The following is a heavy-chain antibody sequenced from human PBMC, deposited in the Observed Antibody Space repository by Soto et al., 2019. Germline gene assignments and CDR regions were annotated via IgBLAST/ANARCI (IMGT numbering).Heavy chain of an antibody. CDR3: ARSISSSSISGTTYFDY. Sequence: GGSLRLSCAASGFTFSSYWMSWVRQAPGKGLEWVANIKQDGSEKYYVDSVKGRFTISRDNAKNSLYLQMNSLRAEDTAVYYCARSISSSSISGTTYFDYWGQGTLVTVSS. CDR2: IKQDGSEK. V-gene: IGHV3-7*03. CDR1: GFTFSSYW. D-gene: IGHD1-7*01. J-gene: IGHJ4*02.